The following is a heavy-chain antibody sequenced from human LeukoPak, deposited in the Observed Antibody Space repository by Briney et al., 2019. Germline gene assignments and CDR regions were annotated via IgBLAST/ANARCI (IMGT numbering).Heavy chain of an antibody. CDR1: GFTFRNYV. Sequence: GGSLRLSCAASGFTFRNYVMHWVRQAPGKGLEWVAVISYDESNKYYADSVKGRFTISRDNSQNTLYLQMNTLRTEDTAIYYCAKDGADWGQGTLVTVSS. J-gene: IGHJ4*02. CDR2: ISYDESNK. V-gene: IGHV3-30*18. CDR3: AKDGAD. D-gene: IGHD3-16*01.